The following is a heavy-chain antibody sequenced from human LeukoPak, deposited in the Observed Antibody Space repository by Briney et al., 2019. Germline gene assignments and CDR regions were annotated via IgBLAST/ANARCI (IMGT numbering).Heavy chain of an antibody. CDR3: ARHLEPTVTSNPKLYNWFDP. Sequence: GESLKISCKSSGYSFTNYWIGWVRQMPGKGLEWMGIIYPGDSDTRYSPSFQGQVTISADKSISTAYLQWISLKASDTAMYYCARHLEPTVTSNPKLYNWFDPWGQGTLVTVSS. D-gene: IGHD4-17*01. V-gene: IGHV5-51*01. J-gene: IGHJ5*02. CDR2: IYPGDSDT. CDR1: GYSFTNYW.